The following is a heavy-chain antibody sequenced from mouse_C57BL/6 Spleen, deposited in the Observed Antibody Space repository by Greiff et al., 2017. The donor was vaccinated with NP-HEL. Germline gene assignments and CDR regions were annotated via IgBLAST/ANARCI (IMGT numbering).Heavy chain of an antibody. Sequence: QVQLKQSGAELVRPGASVTLSCKASGYTFTDYEMHWVKQTPVHGLEWIGAIDPETGGTAYNQKFKGKAILTADKSSSTAYMELRSLTSEDSAVYYCTSRCITTVVANWYFDVWGTGTTVTVSS. CDR2: IDPETGGT. V-gene: IGHV1-15*01. CDR3: TSRCITTVVANWYFDV. CDR1: GYTFTDYE. J-gene: IGHJ1*03. D-gene: IGHD1-1*01.